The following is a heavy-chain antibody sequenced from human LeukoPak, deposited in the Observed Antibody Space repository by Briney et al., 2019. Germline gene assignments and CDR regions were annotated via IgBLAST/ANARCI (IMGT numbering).Heavy chain of an antibody. CDR3: ARDPHDIFSRLGFDY. D-gene: IGHD3-9*01. V-gene: IGHV3-74*03. Sequence: GGSLRLSCEASGFTFGKYWMQGIRQPPGRGRVWVSRINTDGRSRMYADSVKGRVTISRDNANNTLYLQMNSLSADDTAVYYCARDPHDIFSRLGFDYWGQGTLVSVSS. CDR1: GFTFGKYW. J-gene: IGHJ4*02. CDR2: INTDGRSR.